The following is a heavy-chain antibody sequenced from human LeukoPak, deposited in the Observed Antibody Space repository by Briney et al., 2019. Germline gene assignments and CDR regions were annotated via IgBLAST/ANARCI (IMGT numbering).Heavy chain of an antibody. J-gene: IGHJ5*02. Sequence: SGPTLVKPTQTLTLTCTFSGFSLSTSGVGVGWIRQPPGKALEWLALIYWNDDKRYSPSLKSRLTITKDTSKNQVVLTMTNMDPVDTATYYCARQGFSLGPYSSSLTPAFDPWGQGTLVTVSS. CDR3: ARQGFSLGPYSSSLTPAFDP. CDR2: IYWNDDK. D-gene: IGHD6-13*01. V-gene: IGHV2-5*01. CDR1: GFSLSTSGVG.